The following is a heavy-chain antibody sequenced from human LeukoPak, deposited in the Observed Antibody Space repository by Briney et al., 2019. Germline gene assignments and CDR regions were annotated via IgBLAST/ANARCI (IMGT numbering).Heavy chain of an antibody. CDR3: ARESSGYYFDY. D-gene: IGHD6-25*01. V-gene: IGHV3-48*01. CDR2: ISSSGSTI. CDR1: GFTFSSYS. Sequence: GGSLRLSCAASGFTFSSYSMNWVRQAPGKGLEWVSYISSSGSTIYYADSVKGRFTISRDNAKNSLYLQMNSLRAEDTAVYYCARESSGYYFDYWGQGTLVTVSS. J-gene: IGHJ4*02.